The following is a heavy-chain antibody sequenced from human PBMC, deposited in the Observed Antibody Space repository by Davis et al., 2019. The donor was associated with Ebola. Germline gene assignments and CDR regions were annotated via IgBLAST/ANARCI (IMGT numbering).Heavy chain of an antibody. J-gene: IGHJ4*02. CDR2: IRGDGTVR. V-gene: IGHV3-7*03. D-gene: IGHD5-12*01. CDR3: ARAVDVADY. CDR1: GFTFSDHW. Sequence: GGSLRLSCAASGFTFSDHWMSWVRQAPGKGLEWVANIRGDGTVRFYLDSVKGRFTISRDNAKNSVYLQMNSLRAEDTAVYFCARAVDVADYWGQGTLVTVSS.